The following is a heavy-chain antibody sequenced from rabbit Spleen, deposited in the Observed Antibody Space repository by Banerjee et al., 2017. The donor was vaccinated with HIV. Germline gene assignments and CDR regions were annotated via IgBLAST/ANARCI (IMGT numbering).Heavy chain of an antibody. CDR1: GFSFSSSYY. D-gene: IGHD8-1*01. J-gene: IGHJ6*01. Sequence: QSLEESGGDLVKPGASLTLTCTASGFSFSSSYYICWVRQAPGKGLEWIACIYAGDSGATYYANWAKGRSTFSKTSSTTVTLQMTSLTVADTATYFCARDSASSFSSYGMDLWGQGTLVTVS. CDR3: ARDSASSFSSYGMDL. V-gene: IGHV1S40*01. CDR2: IYAGDSGAT.